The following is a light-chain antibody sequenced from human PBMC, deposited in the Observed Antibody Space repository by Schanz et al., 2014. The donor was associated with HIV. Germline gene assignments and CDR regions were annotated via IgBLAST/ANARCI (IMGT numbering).Light chain of an antibody. CDR2: GVS. J-gene: IGLJ2*01. CDR1: SSDVGGYNY. CDR3: SSYTSSSTQVV. Sequence: QSALTQPASVSGSPGQSITISCTGTSSDVGGYNYASWYQHHPGKAPKLMIYGVSNRPSGVSNRFSGSKSGNTASLTISGLQAEDEADYYCSSYTSSSTQVVFGGGTKLTVL. V-gene: IGLV2-14*03.